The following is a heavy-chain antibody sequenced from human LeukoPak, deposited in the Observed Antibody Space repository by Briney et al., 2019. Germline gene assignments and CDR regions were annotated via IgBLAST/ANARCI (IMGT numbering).Heavy chain of an antibody. CDR3: ARGGVVPAAIYYYYYGMDV. CDR1: GGSFSGYY. V-gene: IGHV4-34*09. J-gene: IGHJ6*02. D-gene: IGHD2-2*02. CDR2: INHSGST. Sequence: PSETLSLTCAVYGGSFSGYYWSWIRQPPGKGLEWIGEINHSGSTYYNPSLKSRVTISVDTSKNQFSLKLSSVTAADTAVYYCARGGVVPAAIYYYYYGMDVWGQGTTVTVSS.